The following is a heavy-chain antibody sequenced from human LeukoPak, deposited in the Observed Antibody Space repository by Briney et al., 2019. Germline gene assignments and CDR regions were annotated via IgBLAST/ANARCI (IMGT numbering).Heavy chain of an antibody. V-gene: IGHV4-39*07. CDR1: GDSINNNNYY. Sequence: SETLSLTCTVSGDSINNNNYYWGWIRQPPGKGLEWIGNIYYGRTYYNPSLKSRVTISVDTSKNQFSLKLSSVTAADTAVYYCARDSYDILTGPLDYWGQGTLVTVSS. J-gene: IGHJ4*02. CDR2: IYYGRT. D-gene: IGHD3-9*01. CDR3: ARDSYDILTGPLDY.